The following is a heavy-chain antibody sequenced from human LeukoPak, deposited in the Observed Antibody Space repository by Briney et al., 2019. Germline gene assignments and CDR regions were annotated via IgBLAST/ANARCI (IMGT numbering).Heavy chain of an antibody. D-gene: IGHD1-14*01. CDR1: GFSFISYD. CDR3: ARDLRSGAPDYFDS. J-gene: IGHJ4*02. V-gene: IGHV3-30*04. CDR2: TSSDGTIK. Sequence: GGSLRLSCAASGFSFISYDIHWVRQAPGKGLEWVAVTSSDGTIKIYTDSVKGRLTISRDNSKNTLYLEMNSLRVDDTAVYFCARDLRSGAPDYFDSWGQGTLVTVSS.